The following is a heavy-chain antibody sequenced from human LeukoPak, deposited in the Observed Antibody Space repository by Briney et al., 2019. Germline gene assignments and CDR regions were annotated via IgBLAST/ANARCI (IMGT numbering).Heavy chain of an antibody. J-gene: IGHJ3*02. D-gene: IGHD6-19*01. V-gene: IGHV4-59*08. CDR2: IYYSGST. CDR3: ARRTIAVGDAFDI. Sequence: SETLSLTCTVPGGSISNYYWSWIRQPPGKGLEWIGYIYYSGSTNYNPSLKSRVTISVDTSKNQFSLKLSSVTAADTAVYYCARRTIAVGDAFDIWGQRTMVTVSS. CDR1: GGSISNYY.